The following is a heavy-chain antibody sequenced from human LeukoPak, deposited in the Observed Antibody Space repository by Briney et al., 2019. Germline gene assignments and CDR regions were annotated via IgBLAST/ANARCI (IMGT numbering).Heavy chain of an antibody. V-gene: IGHV1-46*01. D-gene: IGHD2-2*01. CDR1: GYTFTSYG. Sequence: GASVKVSCKASGYTFTSYGISWVRQAPGQGLEWMGIINPSGGSTSYAQKFQGRVTMTRDTSTSTVYMELSSLRSEDTAVYYCARDPRYCSSTSCYEFLVRPIFDPWGQGTLVTVSS. CDR3: ARDPRYCSSTSCYEFLVRPIFDP. CDR2: INPSGGST. J-gene: IGHJ5*02.